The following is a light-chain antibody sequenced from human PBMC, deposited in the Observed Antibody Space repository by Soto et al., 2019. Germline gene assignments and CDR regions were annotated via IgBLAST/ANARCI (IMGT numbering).Light chain of an antibody. J-gene: IGKJ1*01. V-gene: IGKV3D-20*02. CDR1: QSVRNSY. Sequence: EIVLTQSPGTLSLSPGERATLSCRASQSVRNSYLSWYQHRPGQAPRVLIYDAYSRATGIPDRFSGSGSGTDFTLIISRLEPEDFAVYYCQQRSDWPRAFGQGTKVEIK. CDR3: QQRSDWPRA. CDR2: DAY.